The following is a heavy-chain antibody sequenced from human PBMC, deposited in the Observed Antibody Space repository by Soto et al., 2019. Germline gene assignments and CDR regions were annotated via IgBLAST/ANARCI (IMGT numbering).Heavy chain of an antibody. V-gene: IGHV4-34*01. J-gene: IGHJ5*02. CDR3: ARVGEFEYSSSWYMPTVLYNRFDP. D-gene: IGHD6-13*01. CDR2: INHSGST. Sequence: SETLSLTCAVYGGSFSGYYWSWIRQPPGKGLEWIGEINHSGSTNYNPSLKSRVTISVDTSKNQFSLKLSSVTAADTAVYYCARVGEFEYSSSWYMPTVLYNRFDPWGQGTLVTV. CDR1: GGSFSGYY.